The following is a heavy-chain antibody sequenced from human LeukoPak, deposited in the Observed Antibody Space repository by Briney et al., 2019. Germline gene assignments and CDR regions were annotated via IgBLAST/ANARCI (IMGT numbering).Heavy chain of an antibody. CDR2: IYYSGST. CDR3: ARDPHCGGDCYGGDAFDI. CDR1: GDSISPYY. J-gene: IGHJ3*02. D-gene: IGHD2-21*02. V-gene: IGHV4-59*01. Sequence: SETLSLTCTVSGDSISPYYWSWIRQPPGKGLEWTGYIYYSGSTNYNPSLKSRVTISVDTSKNQFSLKLSSVTAADTAVYYCARDPHCGGDCYGGDAFDIWGQGTMVTVSS.